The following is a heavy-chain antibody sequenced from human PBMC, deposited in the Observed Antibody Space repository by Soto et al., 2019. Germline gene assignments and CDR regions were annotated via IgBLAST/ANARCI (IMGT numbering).Heavy chain of an antibody. CDR1: GGSISSYY. Sequence: SETLSLTCTVSGGSISSYYWSWIRQPPGKGLEWIGYIYYSGSTTYNPSLESRVTISVDTSKSQFSLTLTSVTAADTAVYYCARQGYSGDRYFDYWGQGTLVTVSS. CDR2: IYYSGST. J-gene: IGHJ4*02. V-gene: IGHV4-59*08. D-gene: IGHD6-25*01. CDR3: ARQGYSGDRYFDY.